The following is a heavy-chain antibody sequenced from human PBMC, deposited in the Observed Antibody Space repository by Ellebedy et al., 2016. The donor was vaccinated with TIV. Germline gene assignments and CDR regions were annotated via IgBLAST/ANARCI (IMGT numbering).Heavy chain of an antibody. CDR1: GFTFSSYA. CDR2: ISTSSSTI. D-gene: IGHD5/OR15-5a*01. J-gene: IGHJ4*02. CDR3: ATWGRRGLYDCLRD. V-gene: IGHV3-48*02. Sequence: GESLKISXAASGFTFSSYAMNWVRQAPGKGLEWVSYISTSSSTIYYADSVKGRFTISRDNGKNSLYLQMNSLRDEDTAVYYCATWGRRGLYDCLRDWGQGTLVTVSS.